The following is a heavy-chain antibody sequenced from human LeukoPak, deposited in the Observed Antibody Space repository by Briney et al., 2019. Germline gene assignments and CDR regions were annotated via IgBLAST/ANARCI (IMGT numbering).Heavy chain of an antibody. V-gene: IGHV4-30-2*01. CDR3: ARRPLGYCSSTSCYLGSNHDYYYYGMDV. CDR1: GGSISSGGYS. Sequence: SQTLSLTCAVSGGSISSGGYSWSWIRQPPGKGLEWIVYIYHSGSTYYNPSLKSRATISVDRSKNQFSLKLSSVTAADSAGYYCARRPLGYCSSTSCYLGSNHDYYYYGMDVWGQGTTVTVSS. D-gene: IGHD2-2*01. CDR2: IYHSGST. J-gene: IGHJ6*02.